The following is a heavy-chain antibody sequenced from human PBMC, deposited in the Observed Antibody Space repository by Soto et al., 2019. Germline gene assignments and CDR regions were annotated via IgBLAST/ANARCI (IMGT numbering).Heavy chain of an antibody. J-gene: IGHJ4*02. CDR1: GGSISSSSYY. CDR2: IYYSGST. Sequence: PSETLSLTCTVSGGSISSSSYYWGWIRQPPGKGLEWIGSIYYSGSTYYNPSLKSRVTISVDTSKNQFSLKLSSVTAADTAVYYCXRHAIPPKARIQLWLDYWGQGTLVTVSS. CDR3: XRHAIPPKARIQLWLDY. V-gene: IGHV4-39*01. D-gene: IGHD5-18*01.